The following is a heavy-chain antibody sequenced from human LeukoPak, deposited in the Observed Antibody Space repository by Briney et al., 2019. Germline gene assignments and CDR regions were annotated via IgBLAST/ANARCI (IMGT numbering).Heavy chain of an antibody. CDR1: GGSISSYY. D-gene: IGHD3/OR15-3a*01. J-gene: IGHJ6*03. CDR3: ARGDFWTGYSPDTYYYYMAD. Sequence: PSETLSLTCTVSGGSISSYYWSWIRQPAGKGLEWIGRIYTSGSTNYNPSLKSRVTISVDKSKNQFSLKLSSVTAADTAVYYCARGDFWTGYSPDTYYYYMADGSEGTTATVSS. CDR2: IYTSGST. V-gene: IGHV4-4*07.